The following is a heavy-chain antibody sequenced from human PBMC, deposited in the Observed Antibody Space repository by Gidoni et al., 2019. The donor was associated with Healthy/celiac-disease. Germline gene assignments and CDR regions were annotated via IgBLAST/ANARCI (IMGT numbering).Heavy chain of an antibody. J-gene: IGHJ6*02. CDR3: ARDRGYYDVLNGMDV. D-gene: IGHD3-9*01. Sequence: EVQLVESGGGLVKPGGSLRLSCAASGFIFSSYSINWVRQAPGKGLEWVSSISSSSDYIYYADSVKGRFTISRDNAKNSLYLQMNSLRAEDTAVYYRARDRGYYDVLNGMDVWGQGTTVTVSS. CDR1: GFIFSSYS. V-gene: IGHV3-21*01. CDR2: ISSSSDYI.